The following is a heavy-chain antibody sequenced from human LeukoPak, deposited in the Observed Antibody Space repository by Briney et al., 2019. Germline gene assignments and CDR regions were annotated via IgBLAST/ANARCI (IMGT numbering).Heavy chain of an antibody. CDR2: ISGDGSIT. D-gene: IGHD3-10*01. CDR3: ARGRAGNYYNHNDY. CDR1: GFYW. J-gene: IGHJ4*03. V-gene: IGHV3-74*01. Sequence: PGGSLTFSCAASGFYWMHWVRQAPGKGLGWVSRISGDGSITAYADSLKGRFTISRDNAKNTLDLQMNSLRAEDRAVYDCARGRAGNYYNHNDYWGQGTLGTVSS.